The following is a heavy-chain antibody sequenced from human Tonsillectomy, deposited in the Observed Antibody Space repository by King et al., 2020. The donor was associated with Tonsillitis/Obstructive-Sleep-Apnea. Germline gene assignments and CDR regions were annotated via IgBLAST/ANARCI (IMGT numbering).Heavy chain of an antibody. J-gene: IGHJ6*02. D-gene: IGHD3-3*01. CDR2: IYYSGST. CDR3: ARTFSESSPFLGMDV. Sequence: VQLQESGPGLVKPSETLSLTCTVSGGSISSYYWSWIRQPPGKGLEWIWYIYYSGSTNYNPSLKSRVTISVDTSKNQFSLKLSSVTAADTAVYYCARTFSESSPFLGMDVWGQGTTVTVSS. CDR1: GGSISSYY. V-gene: IGHV4-59*08.